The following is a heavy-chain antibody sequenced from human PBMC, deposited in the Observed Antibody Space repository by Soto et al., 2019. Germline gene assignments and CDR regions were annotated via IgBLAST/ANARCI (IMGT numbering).Heavy chain of an antibody. Sequence: ASVKVSCKASGYTFTSYGIRWVRQAPGQGLEWMVWISAYNGNTNYAQKLQGRVTMTTDTSTSTAYMELRSLRSEETAVYYCARATGTTAWFDPWGQGTLVTVSS. CDR1: GYTFTSYG. V-gene: IGHV1-18*01. CDR3: ARATGTTAWFDP. J-gene: IGHJ5*02. D-gene: IGHD1-7*01. CDR2: ISAYNGNT.